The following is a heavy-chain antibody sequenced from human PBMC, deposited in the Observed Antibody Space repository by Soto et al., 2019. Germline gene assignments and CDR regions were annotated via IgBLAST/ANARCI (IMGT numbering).Heavy chain of an antibody. D-gene: IGHD5-12*01. Sequence: GGSLRLSCAASGFTVSSNYMSWVRQAPGKGLEWVSVIYSGGSTYYADSVKGRFTISRDNSKNTLYLQMNSLRAEDTAVYYCARVGSVGDIVARGAFDIWGQGTMVTVSS. CDR1: GFTVSSNY. J-gene: IGHJ3*02. V-gene: IGHV3-66*01. CDR2: IYSGGST. CDR3: ARVGSVGDIVARGAFDI.